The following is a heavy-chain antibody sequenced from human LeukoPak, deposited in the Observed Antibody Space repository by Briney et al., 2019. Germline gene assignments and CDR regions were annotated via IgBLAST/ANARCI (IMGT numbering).Heavy chain of an antibody. CDR3: ARGGGYDFWSGYYTGDYYYGMDV. CDR2: MNPNSGNT. J-gene: IGHJ6*02. Sequence: GASVKVSCTASGYTFTSYDINWVRQATGQGLEWMGWMNPNSGNTGYAQKFQGRVTMTRNTSISTAYMELSSLRSEDTAVYYCARGGGYDFWSGYYTGDYYYGMDVWGQGTTVTVSS. CDR1: GYTFTSYD. D-gene: IGHD3-3*01. V-gene: IGHV1-8*01.